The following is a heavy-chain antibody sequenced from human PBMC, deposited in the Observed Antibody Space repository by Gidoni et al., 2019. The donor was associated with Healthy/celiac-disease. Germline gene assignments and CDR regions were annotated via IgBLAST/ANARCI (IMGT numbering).Heavy chain of an antibody. J-gene: IGHJ4*02. V-gene: IGHV3-30*02. CDR2: IRYDGSNK. Sequence: ESGGGVVQPGGSLRLSCAASGFTFSSYGMHWVRQAPGKGLEWVAFIRYDGSNKYYADSVKGRFTISRDNSKNTLYLQMNSLRAEDTAVYYCASKIWVTQTDYFDYWGQGTLVTVSS. CDR1: GFTFSSYG. D-gene: IGHD2-21*02. CDR3: ASKIWVTQTDYFDY.